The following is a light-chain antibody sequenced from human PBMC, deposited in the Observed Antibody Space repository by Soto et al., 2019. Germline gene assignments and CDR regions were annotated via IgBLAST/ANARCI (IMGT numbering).Light chain of an antibody. Sequence: QAVVTQEPSLTVSPGGTVTLTCASSTGAVTSGYYPNWFQQKPGQAPRALIYSTSNKNSWTPARFSGSLLGGKAALTLSGVQPEDEAEYCCLIDYGGAQVFGGGTKLTVL. CDR2: STS. J-gene: IGLJ2*01. CDR1: TGAVTSGYY. CDR3: LIDYGGAQV. V-gene: IGLV7-43*01.